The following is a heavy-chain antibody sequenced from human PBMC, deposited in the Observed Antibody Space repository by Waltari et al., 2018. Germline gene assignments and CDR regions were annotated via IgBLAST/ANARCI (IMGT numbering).Heavy chain of an antibody. CDR1: GYSFTSYW. D-gene: IGHD3-22*01. CDR3: ARLDYYDSSGYPYYFDY. J-gene: IGHJ4*02. CDR2: IYPGDSDT. V-gene: IGHV5-51*01. Sequence: EVQLVQSGAEVKKLGESLKISCKGSGYSFTSYWIGWVRQMPGNGLAWMGIIYPGDSDTRYSPALQGQVTISADKSISTAYLQWSSLKASDTAMYYCARLDYYDSSGYPYYFDYWGQGTLVTVSS.